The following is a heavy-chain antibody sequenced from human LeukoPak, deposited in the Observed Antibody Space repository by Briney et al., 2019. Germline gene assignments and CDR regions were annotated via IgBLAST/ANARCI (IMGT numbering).Heavy chain of an antibody. CDR1: GFTFSSYG. V-gene: IGHV3-30*03. J-gene: IGHJ5*02. CDR3: AGSEFDP. D-gene: IGHD3-10*01. CDR2: ISYDGSNK. Sequence: GALRLSCAASGFTFSSYGMHWVRQAPGKGLEWVAVISYDGSNKYYADSVKGRFTISRDNSKNTLYLQMNSLRAEDTAVYYCAGSEFDPWGQGTLVTVSS.